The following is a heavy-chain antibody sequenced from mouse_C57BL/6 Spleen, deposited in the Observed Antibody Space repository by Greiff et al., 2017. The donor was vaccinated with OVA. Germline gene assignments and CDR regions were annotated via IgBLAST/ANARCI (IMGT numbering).Heavy chain of an antibody. V-gene: IGHV14-1*01. D-gene: IGHD2-3*01. CDR3: TTRDGYYDNWYFDV. CDR2: IDPEDGDT. J-gene: IGHJ1*03. Sequence: VQLQQSGAELVRPGASVKLSCTASGFNIKDYYMHWVKQRPEQGLEWIGRIDPEDGDTEYAPKFQGKATMTADTSSNTAYLQLSSLTSEDTAVYYCTTRDGYYDNWYFDVWGTGTTVTVSS. CDR1: GFNIKDYY.